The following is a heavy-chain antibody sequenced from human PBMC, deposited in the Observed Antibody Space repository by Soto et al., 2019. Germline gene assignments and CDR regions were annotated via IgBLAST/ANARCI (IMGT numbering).Heavy chain of an antibody. CDR1: GDSISNYF. Sequence: QVQLQESGPGLVKPSETLSLSCTVSGDSISNYFWNWIRQPPGQGLEWIGYVSDSGRANSNPSLKSRVTISVDASRNQISLRLSAVTGADTAVYYCAATDFATHDLAHRGQGTLVTVSS. CDR3: AATDFATHDLAH. V-gene: IGHV4-59*01. D-gene: IGHD1-1*01. CDR2: VSDSGRA. J-gene: IGHJ4*02.